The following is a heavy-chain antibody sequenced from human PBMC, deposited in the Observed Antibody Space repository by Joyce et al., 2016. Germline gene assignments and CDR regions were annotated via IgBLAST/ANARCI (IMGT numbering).Heavy chain of an antibody. V-gene: IGHV3-23*01. J-gene: IGHJ6*03. CDR2: ISDIGGST. CDR1: GFTFNDYG. Sequence: EVQLLESGGGLVQPGGSLTLSCAASGFTFNDYGLTWVRQAPGKGLEWFSSISDIGGSTYYADSVRDRFTISRDNSKNTLCLQMTSLTAEDTAVYYCAKDRPYSTYYYFYYMDVWGKGTTVTVSS. D-gene: IGHD4-11*01. CDR3: AKDRPYSTYYYFYYMDV.